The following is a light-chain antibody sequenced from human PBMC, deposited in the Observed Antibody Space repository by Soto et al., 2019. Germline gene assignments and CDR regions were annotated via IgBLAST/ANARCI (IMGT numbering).Light chain of an antibody. J-gene: IGLJ1*01. CDR2: EGS. V-gene: IGLV2-23*01. CDR3: CSYAGSSSYV. CDR1: SSDVGRYNL. Sequence: QSALTQPASVSGSPGQSITISCTGSSSDVGRYNLVSWYQQHPGKAPKLMIYEGSQRPSRVSNRCSGSKSGNTASLTISGLQPEDDGDYHCCSYAGSSSYVFGTGTTVTVL.